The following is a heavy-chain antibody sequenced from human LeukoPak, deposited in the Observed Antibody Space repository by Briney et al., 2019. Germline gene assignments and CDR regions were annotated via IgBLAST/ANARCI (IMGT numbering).Heavy chain of an antibody. D-gene: IGHD6-19*01. CDR1: GGTFSSYA. V-gene: IGHV1-69*01. Sequence: SVKVSCKASGGTFSSYAISWVRQAPGQGLEWMGGIIPIFGTANYAQKFQGRVTITADESTSTAYMELGSLRSEDTAVYYCAREGDSSGWYLDFDYWGQGTLVTVSS. CDR2: IIPIFGTA. J-gene: IGHJ4*02. CDR3: AREGDSSGWYLDFDY.